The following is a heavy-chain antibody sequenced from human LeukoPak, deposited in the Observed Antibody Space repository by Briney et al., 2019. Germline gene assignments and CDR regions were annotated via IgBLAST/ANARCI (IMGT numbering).Heavy chain of an antibody. CDR2: INPNSGGT. D-gene: IGHD3-22*01. CDR1: GYTFTGYY. CDR3: ASFTTYYYDSSGYMVDY. V-gene: IGHV1-2*02. Sequence: GASVKVSCKASGYTFTGYYMHWVRQAPGQGLEWMGWINPNSGGTNYAQKFRGRVTMTRDTSISTAYMELSRLRSDDTAVYYCASFTTYYYDSSGYMVDYWGQGTLVTVSS. J-gene: IGHJ4*02.